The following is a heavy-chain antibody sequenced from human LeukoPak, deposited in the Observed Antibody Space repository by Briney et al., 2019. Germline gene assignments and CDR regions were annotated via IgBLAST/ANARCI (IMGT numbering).Heavy chain of an antibody. Sequence: QPGGSLRLSCAASGFTFSSYGMHWVRQAPGKGLEWVAVIWYDGSNKYYTDSVKGRFTISRDNSKNTLYLQMNSLRAEDTAVYYCAKDLDLYYDSSGHDYWGQGTLVTVSS. CDR2: IWYDGSNK. J-gene: IGHJ4*02. CDR3: AKDLDLYYDSSGHDY. V-gene: IGHV3-33*06. CDR1: GFTFSSYG. D-gene: IGHD3-22*01.